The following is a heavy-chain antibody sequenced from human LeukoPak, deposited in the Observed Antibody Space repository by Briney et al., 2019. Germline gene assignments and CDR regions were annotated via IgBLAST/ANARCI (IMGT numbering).Heavy chain of an antibody. J-gene: IGHJ3*02. V-gene: IGHV4-34*01. CDR2: ISHSGST. D-gene: IGHD1-1*01. Sequence: SETLSLTCAVYGGSFRGYYWSWVRQPPGKGLEWIGEISHSGSTNYNPSLKSRVTISVDTSKSQFSLKLSSVTAADTAVYYCAREINWSGGAFDIWGQGTTVTVSS. CDR1: GGSFRGYY. CDR3: AREINWSGGAFDI.